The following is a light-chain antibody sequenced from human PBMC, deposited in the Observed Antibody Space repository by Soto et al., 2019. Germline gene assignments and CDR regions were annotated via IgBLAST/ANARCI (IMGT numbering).Light chain of an antibody. Sequence: QSVLTQPASVPGSPGQSITISCTGTSRDVGGYNYVSWYQQHPGKAPKLMIYDVSNRPSGVSNRFSGSKSGNTASLTISGLQAEDEADYYCSSYTSSSTLCVFGTGTKVTV. CDR3: SSYTSSSTLCV. V-gene: IGLV2-14*01. CDR2: DVS. CDR1: SRDVGGYNY. J-gene: IGLJ1*01.